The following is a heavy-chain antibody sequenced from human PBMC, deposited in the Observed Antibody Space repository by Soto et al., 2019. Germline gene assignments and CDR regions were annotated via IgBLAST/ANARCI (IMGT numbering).Heavy chain of an antibody. CDR2: INHSGST. Sequence: SETLSLTCAVYGGSFSGYYWSWIRQPPGKGLEWIGEINHSGSTNYNPSLKSRVTISVDTSKNQFSLKLSSVTAADTAVYYCARGPDYDSSGDVWGQGTTVTVSS. V-gene: IGHV4-34*01. CDR1: GGSFSGYY. CDR3: ARGPDYDSSGDV. D-gene: IGHD3-22*01. J-gene: IGHJ6*02.